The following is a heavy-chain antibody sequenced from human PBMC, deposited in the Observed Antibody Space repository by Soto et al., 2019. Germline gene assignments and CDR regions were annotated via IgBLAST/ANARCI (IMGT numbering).Heavy chain of an antibody. CDR1: GGSMSSYY. CDR2: IYYSGST. Sequence: QVQLQESGPGLVKPSETLSLTCTVSGGSMSSYYWSWIRQPPGKGLEWIGYIYYSGSTNYNPSLTRRLARSVDTSKNQSPRHLNPVAAADPAVYYCPRRWGGALDYWGQGTLVTVSS. CDR3: PRRWGGALDY. D-gene: IGHD3-16*01. V-gene: IGHV4-59*08. J-gene: IGHJ4*02.